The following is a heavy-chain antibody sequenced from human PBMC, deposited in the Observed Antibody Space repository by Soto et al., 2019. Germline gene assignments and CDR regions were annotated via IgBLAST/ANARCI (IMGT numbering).Heavy chain of an antibody. Sequence: PGGSLRLSCASSGFTFSGSAMHWVRQSSGKGLEWVGRIRSKANGYGTAYAASVTGRFTVSRDDSKNTTYLQMNSLKAEDTAVYYCAKDLDKWELHYYFDYWGQGTLVTSPQ. J-gene: IGHJ4*02. CDR3: AKDLDKWELHYYFDY. CDR2: IRSKANGYGT. CDR1: GFTFSGSA. D-gene: IGHD1-26*01. V-gene: IGHV3-73*01.